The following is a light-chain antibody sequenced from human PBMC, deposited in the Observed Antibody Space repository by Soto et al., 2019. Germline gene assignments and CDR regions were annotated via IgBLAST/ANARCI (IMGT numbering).Light chain of an antibody. CDR2: GAS. J-gene: IGKJ2*01. V-gene: IGKV3-20*01. CDR1: QSVSSSY. Sequence: ESVLTQSPDILSLSPGERATLSCRASQSVSSSYLAWYQQKPGQAPRLLIYGASSRATGIPDRFSGSGSGTDFTLTISRLEPEDFAVYYCQRYGSSPYTFGQGTKLEF. CDR3: QRYGSSPYT.